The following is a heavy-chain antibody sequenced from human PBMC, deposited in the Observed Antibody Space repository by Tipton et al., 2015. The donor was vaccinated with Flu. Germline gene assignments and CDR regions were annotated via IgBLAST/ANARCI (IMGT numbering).Heavy chain of an antibody. CDR3: ARYARVLDP. Sequence: TLSLTCTVSGGSISSGSYYWSWIRQPAGKRLEWIGRVYTSGSTNYNPSLKSRVTISVDTSKNQFSLKLTSVTATDTAVYYCARYARVLDPWGQGTLVTVSS. J-gene: IGHJ5*02. D-gene: IGHD4/OR15-4a*01. CDR2: VYTSGST. CDR1: GGSISSGSYY. V-gene: IGHV4-61*02.